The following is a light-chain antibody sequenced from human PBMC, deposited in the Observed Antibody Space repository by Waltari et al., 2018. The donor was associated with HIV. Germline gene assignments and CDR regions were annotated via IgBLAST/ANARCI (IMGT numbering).Light chain of an antibody. J-gene: IGKJ4*01. CDR3: QQYQKWPLT. CDR1: RNVNNN. CDR2: GAS. V-gene: IGKV3-15*01. Sequence: EIVMTPSPATLSVSPGERVTLDCRASRNVNNNLAWYQQKPGQAPRRLICGASTRATGPPARFSGSGSGTEFTLTISRLQSEDFAVYYCQQYQKWPLTFGGGTKVEIK.